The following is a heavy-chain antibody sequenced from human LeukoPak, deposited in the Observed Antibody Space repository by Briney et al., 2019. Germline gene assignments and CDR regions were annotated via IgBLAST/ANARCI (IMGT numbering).Heavy chain of an antibody. D-gene: IGHD3-22*01. J-gene: IGHJ6*03. V-gene: IGHV4-4*02. CDR3: ARVGGYFPYYYMDV. CDR1: GGSVSTKNY. CDR2: IYYSGST. Sequence: PSETLSLTCVVSGGSVSTKNYWAWVRQAPGKGLECIGEIYYSGSTSYNPSLKSRVTLSIDRSKNQFSLKLTSVTAADTAVYYCARVGGYFPYYYMDVWGKGTTVTVSS.